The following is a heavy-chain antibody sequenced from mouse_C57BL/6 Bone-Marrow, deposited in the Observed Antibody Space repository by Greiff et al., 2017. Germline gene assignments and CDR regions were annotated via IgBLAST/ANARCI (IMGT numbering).Heavy chain of an antibody. Sequence: EVQLVESGGDLVKPGGSLKLSCAASGFTFSSYGMSWVRQTPDKMLEWVATISSGGSYTYYPDSVKGRFTISRDNAKNTLYLQMSILKSEDTAMYYCARQGIYYYGSSYDWFAYWGQGTLVTVSA. D-gene: IGHD1-1*01. CDR2: ISSGGSYT. CDR3: ARQGIYYYGSSYDWFAY. CDR1: GFTFSSYG. V-gene: IGHV5-6*01. J-gene: IGHJ3*01.